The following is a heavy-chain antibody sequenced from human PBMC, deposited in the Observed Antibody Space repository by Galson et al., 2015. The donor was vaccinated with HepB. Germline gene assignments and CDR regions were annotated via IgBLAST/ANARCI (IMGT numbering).Heavy chain of an antibody. J-gene: IGHJ4*02. V-gene: IGHV1-2*02. Sequence: SVKVSCKASGYMFIAYYMHWVRQAPGQGLEWMGWIKLNSGETNYAQRFQGRVTMTRNTSITTAYMELRRLRSDDTAVYYCARGSRDAITRTFDYWGQGSLATVSS. CDR3: ARGSRDAITRTFDY. D-gene: IGHD3-16*01. CDR2: IKLNSGET. CDR1: GYMFIAYY.